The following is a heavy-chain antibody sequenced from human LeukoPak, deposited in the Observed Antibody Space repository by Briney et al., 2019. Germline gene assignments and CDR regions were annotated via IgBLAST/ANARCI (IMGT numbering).Heavy chain of an antibody. CDR2: ISGSGGST. J-gene: IGHJ4*02. V-gene: IGHV3-23*01. CDR1: GFTFSSYA. Sequence: PGGSLRLSCAASGFTFSSYAMSWVRQAPGKGLEWVSAISGSGGSTYYADSVKGRFTISRDNSKNTLYLQMNSLRAEDTAVYYCARVSYSGSYSDYFDYWGQGTLVTVSS. D-gene: IGHD1-26*01. CDR3: ARVSYSGSYSDYFDY.